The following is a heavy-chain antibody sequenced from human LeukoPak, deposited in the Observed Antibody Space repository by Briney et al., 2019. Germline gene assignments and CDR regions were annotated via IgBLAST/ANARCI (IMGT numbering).Heavy chain of an antibody. V-gene: IGHV3-7*05. J-gene: IGHJ4*02. Sequence: PGGSLRLPCVASGFTFSNYWMSWVRQAPGKGLEWVANVKEDGSEKYYVDSVKGRFTISRDNAKNSLYLQMNSLRAEDTAVYYCARDDSTGYLYFDHWGQGTLVTVSS. CDR1: GFTFSNYW. CDR3: ARDDSTGYLYFDH. D-gene: IGHD3-22*01. CDR2: VKEDGSEK.